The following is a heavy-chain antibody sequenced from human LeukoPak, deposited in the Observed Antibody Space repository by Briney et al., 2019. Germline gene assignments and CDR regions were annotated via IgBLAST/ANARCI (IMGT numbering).Heavy chain of an antibody. D-gene: IGHD1-26*01. CDR3: ARGGLHLGATSLPYAFDI. J-gene: IGHJ3*02. V-gene: IGHV4-34*01. Sequence: SSETLSLTCAVYGGSFSGYYWSWIRQPPGKGLEWIGEINHSGSTNYNPSLKSRVTISVDTSKNQFSLKLSSVTAADTAVYYCARGGLHLGATSLPYAFDIWGQGTMVTVSS. CDR1: GGSFSGYY. CDR2: INHSGST.